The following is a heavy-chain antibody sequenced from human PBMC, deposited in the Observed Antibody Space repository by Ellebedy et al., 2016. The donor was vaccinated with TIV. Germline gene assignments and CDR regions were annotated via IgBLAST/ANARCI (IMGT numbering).Heavy chain of an antibody. CDR1: GYTFTSYG. D-gene: IGHD1-1*01. Sequence: ASVKVSXKASGYTFTSYGISWVRQAPGQGLEWMGWISAYNGNTNYAQKLQGRVTMTTDTSTSTAYMELSSLRSEDTAVYYCARVYTTGTHSDYWGQGTLVTVSS. J-gene: IGHJ4*02. CDR2: ISAYNGNT. V-gene: IGHV1-18*01. CDR3: ARVYTTGTHSDY.